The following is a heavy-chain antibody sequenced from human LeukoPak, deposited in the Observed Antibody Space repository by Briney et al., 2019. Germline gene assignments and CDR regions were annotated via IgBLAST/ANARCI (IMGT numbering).Heavy chain of an antibody. CDR3: TRNGGDYRNGGEYCSGTSCYLR. CDR1: GFNFGDYT. Sequence: GGSLTLSCTTSGFNFGDYTMSWVRQAPGRGREWVGFIRRKAYGGTPEYAASVKGRITIPRDDSRGIAYLQMNSLKTEDTAVYYCTRNGGDYRNGGEYCSGTSCYLRWGQGTLVTVSS. J-gene: IGHJ4*02. D-gene: IGHD2-2*01. V-gene: IGHV3-49*04. CDR2: IRRKAYGGTP.